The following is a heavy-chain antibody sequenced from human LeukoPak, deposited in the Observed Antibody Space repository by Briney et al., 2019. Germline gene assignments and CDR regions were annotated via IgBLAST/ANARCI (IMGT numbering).Heavy chain of an antibody. D-gene: IGHD3-10*01. CDR2: IYYSWST. Sequence: PSETLSLTCTVSGGSISSYYWSWIRQPPGKGLEWIGYIYYSWSTNYNPSLKSRVTISVDTSKNPFPLKLSSVTAADTAVYYCARDAPLDSGSYYFDPWGQGTLVTVSS. J-gene: IGHJ5*02. CDR3: ARDAPLDSGSYYFDP. CDR1: GGSISSYY. V-gene: IGHV4-59*01.